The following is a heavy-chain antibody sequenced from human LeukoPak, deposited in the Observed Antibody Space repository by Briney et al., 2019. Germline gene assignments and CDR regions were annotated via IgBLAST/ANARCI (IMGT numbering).Heavy chain of an antibody. Sequence: GGSLRLSCAVSGFTFNTYVMSWVRQAPGKGLEWVSAISGSGGGTYYVASVKGRFTISRDNSRNTLYLQMNSLRAEDTAVYYCVRDPSGSGFAFDSWGQGALVTVSS. J-gene: IGHJ4*02. D-gene: IGHD1-1*01. CDR1: GFTFNTYV. CDR3: VRDPSGSGFAFDS. CDR2: ISGSGGGT. V-gene: IGHV3-23*01.